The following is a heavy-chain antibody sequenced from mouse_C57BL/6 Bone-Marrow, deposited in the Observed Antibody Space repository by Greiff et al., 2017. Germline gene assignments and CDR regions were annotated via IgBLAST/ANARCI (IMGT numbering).Heavy chain of an antibody. Sequence: EVQLQQSGPELVKPGASVKISCKASGYSFTDYHMNWVKQSNGKSLEWIGVINPNYGTTSNNQKFKGKATLTVDQSSSTAYMQRNSLTSEDSADYACDYCNCAVYFDYWGQGTTLTVSS. CDR3: DYCNCAVYFDY. J-gene: IGHJ2*01. V-gene: IGHV1-39*01. D-gene: IGHD2-1*01. CDR2: INPNYGTT. CDR1: GYSFTDYH.